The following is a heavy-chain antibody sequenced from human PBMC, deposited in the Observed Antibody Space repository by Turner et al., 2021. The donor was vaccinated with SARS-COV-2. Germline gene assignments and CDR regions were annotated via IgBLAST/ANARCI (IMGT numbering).Heavy chain of an antibody. J-gene: IGHJ3*02. CDR2: TYSGGST. V-gene: IGHV3-53*01. Sequence: EVQLVESGGGLIQPGGSLRLSCAAPGFTFSSNYMSWVRQAPGKGLEWVSVTYSGGSTYYADSVKGRFTISRDNSKNTLYLQMNSLRAEDTAVHYCARGYSSGWYQSGAFDIWGQGTMVTVSS. CDR1: GFTFSSNY. CDR3: ARGYSSGWYQSGAFDI. D-gene: IGHD6-19*01.